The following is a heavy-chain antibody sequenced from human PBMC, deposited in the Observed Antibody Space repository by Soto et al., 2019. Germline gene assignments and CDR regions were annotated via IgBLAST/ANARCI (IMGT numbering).Heavy chain of an antibody. CDR3: ARGPSGDKVDS. Sequence: QVQLQESGPGLVKPSQTLSLTCTVSGGSISTVNYWWSWIRQSPDMGLEWIGDIYNGGSTYNNPSLESRVTMSVDTSKNQLSLTLSSVSAEDTAVYYCARGPSGDKVDSWGQGTLVTVSS. CDR2: IYNGGST. D-gene: IGHD7-27*01. CDR1: GGSISTVNYW. V-gene: IGHV4-30-4*01. J-gene: IGHJ4*02.